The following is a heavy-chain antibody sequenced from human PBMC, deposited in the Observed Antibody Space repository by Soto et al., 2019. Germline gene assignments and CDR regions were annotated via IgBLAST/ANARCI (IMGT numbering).Heavy chain of an antibody. D-gene: IGHD3-9*01. CDR3: TTDPTDILAWDV. CDR2: ISYDGSNK. CDR1: WCTFVNFA. Sequence: PVGSMRLPWAASWCTFVNFAMHWVRQAPGKGLGWVAVISYDGSNKYYADPQKGRFPISRHNSKHTLHVQVNSLQTEDTPVYYCTTDPTDILAWDVWAQGPTFT. V-gene: IGHV3-30-3*01. J-gene: IGHJ6*02.